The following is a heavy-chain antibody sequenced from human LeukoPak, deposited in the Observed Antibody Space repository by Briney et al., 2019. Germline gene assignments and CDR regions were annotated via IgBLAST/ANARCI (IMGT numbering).Heavy chain of an antibody. CDR3: ARDRTYYDYVWGSYRSESYDY. Sequence: PGGSLRLSCAASGFTFSDYYMSWIRQAPGKGLEWVSYISSSGSTIYYADSVKGRFTISRDNAKNSLYLQMNSLRAEDTAVYYCARDRTYYDYVWGSYRSESYDYWGQGTLVTVSS. D-gene: IGHD3-16*02. CDR1: GFTFSDYY. V-gene: IGHV3-11*01. CDR2: ISSSGSTI. J-gene: IGHJ4*02.